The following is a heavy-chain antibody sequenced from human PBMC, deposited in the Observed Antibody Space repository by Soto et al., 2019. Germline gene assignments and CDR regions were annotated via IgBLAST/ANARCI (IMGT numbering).Heavy chain of an antibody. Sequence: ASVKVSCKASGGTFSSYAISWVRQAPGQGLEWMGGIIPILGIANYAQKFQGRVTITADKSTSTAYMELSSLRSEDTAVYYCARDLLCSGGSCYSDYYYYGMDVWGQGTTVTVSS. D-gene: IGHD2-15*01. J-gene: IGHJ6*02. CDR3: ARDLLCSGGSCYSDYYYYGMDV. V-gene: IGHV1-69*10. CDR1: GGTFSSYA. CDR2: IIPILGIA.